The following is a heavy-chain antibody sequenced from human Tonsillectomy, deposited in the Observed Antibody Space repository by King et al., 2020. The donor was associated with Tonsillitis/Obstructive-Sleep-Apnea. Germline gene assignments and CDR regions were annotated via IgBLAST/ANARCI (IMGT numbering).Heavy chain of an antibody. D-gene: IGHD4-11*01. J-gene: IGHJ6*03. CDR2: INTNTGNP. Sequence: VQLVESGSELKKPGASVKVSCKASGYTFTSYAMNWLRQAPGQGLEWMGWINTNTGNPSYAQGFTGRVFFSVGTSVSTALLKISSLKAEDTPVYYCEREVYSNYDDYYYMDVWGKGPTVTVSS. CDR1: GYTFTSYA. CDR3: EREVYSNYDDYYYMDV. V-gene: IGHV7-4-1*02.